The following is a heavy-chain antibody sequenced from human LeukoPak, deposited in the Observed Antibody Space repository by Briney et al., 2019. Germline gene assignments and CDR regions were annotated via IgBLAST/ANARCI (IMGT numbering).Heavy chain of an antibody. D-gene: IGHD3-10*01. V-gene: IGHV1-69*05. CDR2: IIPIFGTA. Sequence: ASVKVSCKASGGTFSSYAISWVRQAPGQGLEWMGGIIPIFGTANYAQKFQGRVTITTDESTSTAYMELSSLRSEDTAVYYCARGLLWFGDIRGNWFDPWGQGTLVTLSS. CDR3: ARGLLWFGDIRGNWFDP. CDR1: GGTFSSYA. J-gene: IGHJ5*02.